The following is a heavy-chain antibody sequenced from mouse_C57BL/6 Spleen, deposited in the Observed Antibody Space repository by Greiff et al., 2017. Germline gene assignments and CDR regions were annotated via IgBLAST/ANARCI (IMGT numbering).Heavy chain of an antibody. V-gene: IGHV14-4*01. CDR2: IDPENGDT. J-gene: IGHJ2*01. CDR1: GFNIKDDY. Sequence: VQLKESGAELVRPGASVKLSCTASGFNIKDDYMHWVKQRPEQGLEWIGWIDPENGDTEYASKFQGKATITADTSSNTAYLQLSSLTSEDTAVYYCTTYGSSPFDYWGKGTTLTVSS. CDR3: TTYGSSPFDY. D-gene: IGHD1-1*01.